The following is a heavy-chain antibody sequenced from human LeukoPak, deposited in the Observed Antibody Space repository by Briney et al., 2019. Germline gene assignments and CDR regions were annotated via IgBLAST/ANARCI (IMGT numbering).Heavy chain of an antibody. CDR2: INHSGST. CDR3: ASRRGGGLYYFDY. CDR1: DGSLSGYY. Sequence: SETLSLTCAVYDGSLSGYYCSWIRQPPGKGLEWIGEINHSGSTNYNPSLKNRVTMSEDTFKNQFSLRLSSVTAADTAVYYCASRRGGGLYYFDYWSQGTLVTVSS. J-gene: IGHJ4*02. V-gene: IGHV4-34*01. D-gene: IGHD1-26*01.